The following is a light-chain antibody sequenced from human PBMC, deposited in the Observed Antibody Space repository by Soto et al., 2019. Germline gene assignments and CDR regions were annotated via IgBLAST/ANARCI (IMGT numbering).Light chain of an antibody. J-gene: IGKJ1*01. V-gene: IGKV1-39*01. Sequence: IQMTQTPSSLSASVGDSVTITCRASQRIGSYVNWYQQKPGKAPKLLISAATNLEDGVPSRFSGSGSGTDFSLSVSSLQPEDFATYYCQQSYSIPVWTFCQGSKVDI. CDR1: QRIGSY. CDR3: QQSYSIPVWT. CDR2: AAT.